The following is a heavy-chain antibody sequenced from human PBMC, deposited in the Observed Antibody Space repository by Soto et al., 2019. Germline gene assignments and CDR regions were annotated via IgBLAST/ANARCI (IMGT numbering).Heavy chain of an antibody. Sequence: QVQLRQWGAGLVKPSETLSLTCAVYGGYFNGYYWNWIRQPPGKGLEWIGEINHSGSTNYHPSLKSRVSNTVDTFKNCFSLARGSVTAADTAGYYCASKRPTVTRIYYWGQGTLVTVAS. CDR1: GGYFNGYY. D-gene: IGHD4-17*01. V-gene: IGHV4-34*01. CDR3: ASKRPTVTRIYY. J-gene: IGHJ4*02. CDR2: INHSGST.